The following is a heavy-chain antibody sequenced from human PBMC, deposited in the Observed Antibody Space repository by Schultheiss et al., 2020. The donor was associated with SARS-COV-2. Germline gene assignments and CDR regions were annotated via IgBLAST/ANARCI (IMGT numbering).Heavy chain of an antibody. D-gene: IGHD6-19*01. V-gene: IGHV3-48*04. J-gene: IGHJ4*02. CDR1: GFTFSSYG. CDR2: ISSSGSTI. CDR3: ARDLLIAVAGPDY. Sequence: GGSLRLSCAASGFTFSSYGMHWVRQAPGKGLEWVSYISSSGSTIYYADSVKGRFTISRDNAKNSLYLQMNSLRAEDTAVYYCARDLLIAVAGPDYWGQGTLVTVSS.